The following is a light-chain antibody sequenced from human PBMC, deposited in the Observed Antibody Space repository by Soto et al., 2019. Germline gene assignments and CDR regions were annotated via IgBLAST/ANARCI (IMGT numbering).Light chain of an antibody. CDR2: TTS. V-gene: IGKV1-39*01. CDR3: QQSYRSPYT. Sequence: DIQLTQSPSSLSASVGDRVTITCRARHSISTDLNCHQQNPAKAPSLLIYTTSSLQSGVPSRFSGSGSGTDFTLTIGGLQPADFAIYYRQQSYRSPYTFGLRTKLDIK. CDR1: HSISTD. J-gene: IGKJ2*01.